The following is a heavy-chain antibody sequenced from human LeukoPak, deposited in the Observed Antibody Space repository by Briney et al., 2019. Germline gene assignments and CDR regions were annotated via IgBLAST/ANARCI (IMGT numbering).Heavy chain of an antibody. D-gene: IGHD7-27*01. CDR3: IKDLAGTWSFDH. Sequence: PGGSLRLSWSASGFTFSAHFMHWVRQAPGKGLEYVSSISINGDETFYAESVRGRFTVSGDNSKNTLYLQLSSLRVEDTAIYYCIKDLAGTWSFDHWGQGTLLTVSS. CDR1: GFTFSAHF. CDR2: ISINGDET. V-gene: IGHV3-64D*06. J-gene: IGHJ4*02.